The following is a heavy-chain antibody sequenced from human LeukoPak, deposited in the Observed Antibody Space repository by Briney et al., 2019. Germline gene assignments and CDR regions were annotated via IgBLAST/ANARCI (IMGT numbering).Heavy chain of an antibody. J-gene: IGHJ4*02. CDR2: IYYSGST. CDR3: ARRTQIAAAGMAFDY. Sequence: SETLSLTCTVSGGSISSSSYYWGGLRPPPGKGLEWVRRIYYSGSTYYNTSLKSRVTISVDTSKNQFSLKLSSVTAADTAVYYCARRTQIAAAGMAFDYWGQGTLVTVSS. V-gene: IGHV4-39*01. D-gene: IGHD6-13*01. CDR1: GGSISSSSYY.